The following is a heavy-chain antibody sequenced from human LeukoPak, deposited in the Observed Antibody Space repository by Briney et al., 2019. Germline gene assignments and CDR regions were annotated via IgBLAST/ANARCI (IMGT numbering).Heavy chain of an antibody. Sequence: PSETLSLTCTVSGGSISSSSYYWGWIRQPPGKGLEWIGSIYYSGSTYYNPSLKSRVTISVDTSKNQFSLKLSSVTAADTAVYYCEKEEKGSGWYGYYYYYMDVWGKGTTVTVSS. J-gene: IGHJ6*03. D-gene: IGHD6-19*01. CDR1: GGSISSSSYY. CDR3: EKEEKGSGWYGYYYYYMDV. V-gene: IGHV4-39*07. CDR2: IYYSGST.